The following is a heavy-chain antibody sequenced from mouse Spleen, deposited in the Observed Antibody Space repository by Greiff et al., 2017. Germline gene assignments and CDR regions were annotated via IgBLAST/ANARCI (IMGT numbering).Heavy chain of an antibody. D-gene: IGHD1-1*01. Sequence: VQLQQSGPGLVAPSQSLSITCTVSGFSLTNYAVHWVRQSPGKGLEWLGVIWSDGSTDYNAAFISRLSISKDNSKSQVFFKMNSLQADDTAIYYCARNYYGSSQAFDYWGQGTTLTVSS. CDR3: ARNYYGSSQAFDY. V-gene: IGHV2-4-1*01. J-gene: IGHJ2*01. CDR2: IWSDGST. CDR1: GFSLTNYA.